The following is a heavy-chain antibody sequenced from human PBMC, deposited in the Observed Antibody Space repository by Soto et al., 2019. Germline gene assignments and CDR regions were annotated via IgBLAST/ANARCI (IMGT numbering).Heavy chain of an antibody. CDR1: GYSFTTHW. D-gene: IGHD3-16*01. CDR2: IFPDDSDT. J-gene: IGHJ4*02. Sequence: GESLKISCKGIGYSFTTHWIGWVRQTPGKGLEWMGIIFPDDSDTRYSPSFQGHVTISVDKSISTAYVQWSSLKASDSAIYYCFRGGVTSRTFDYWGQGTLVTVSS. CDR3: FRGGVTSRTFDY. V-gene: IGHV5-51*01.